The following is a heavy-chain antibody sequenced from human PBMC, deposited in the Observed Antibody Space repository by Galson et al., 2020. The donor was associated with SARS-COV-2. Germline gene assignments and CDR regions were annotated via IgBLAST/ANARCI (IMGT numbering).Heavy chain of an antibody. CDR2: IIPLFGTT. D-gene: IGHD5-12*01. Sequence: SVKVSCKAVGDTGSNYAISWVRQAPGQGLEWLGGIIPLFGTTDYAQKFQNRITITLDESTRTAYMELSGLTSEDTAEYYCARGGGYGDSWFAPWGQGTLGTDSS. V-gene: IGHV1-69*13. CDR1: GDTGSNYA. J-gene: IGHJ5*02. CDR3: ARGGGYGDSWFAP.